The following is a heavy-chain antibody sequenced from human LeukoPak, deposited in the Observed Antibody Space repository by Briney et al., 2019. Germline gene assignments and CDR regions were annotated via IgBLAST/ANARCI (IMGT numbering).Heavy chain of an antibody. CDR1: GGSFSGYY. CDR3: ARGAIIMVRGGYYYYYMDV. J-gene: IGHJ6*03. V-gene: IGHV4-34*01. Sequence: SETLSLTCAVYGGSFSGYYWSWIRQPPGKGLEWIGEINHSGSTNYNPSLKSRVTISVDTSKNQFSLKLSSVTAADTAVYYCARGAIIMVRGGYYYYYMDVWGKGTTVTVSS. D-gene: IGHD3-10*01. CDR2: INHSGST.